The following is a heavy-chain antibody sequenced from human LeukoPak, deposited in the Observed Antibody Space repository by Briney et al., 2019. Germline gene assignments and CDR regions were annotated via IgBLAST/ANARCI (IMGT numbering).Heavy chain of an antibody. V-gene: IGHV3-49*04. CDR2: IRSKAYGGTT. D-gene: IGHD5-12*01. CDR3: TRDWLYYMDV. Sequence: GGSLRLSCTASGFTFGDYAMSWVRQAPGKGLEWVGFIRSKAYGGTTEYAASVKGRFTISRDDSKSIAYLQMNSLKTEDTAVYYCTRDWLYYMDVWGKGTTVTISS. CDR1: GFTFGDYA. J-gene: IGHJ6*03.